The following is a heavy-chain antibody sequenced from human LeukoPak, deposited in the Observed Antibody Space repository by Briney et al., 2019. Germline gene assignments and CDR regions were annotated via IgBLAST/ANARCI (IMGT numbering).Heavy chain of an antibody. Sequence: SETLSLTCTVSGGSISSYYWSWIRQPPGKGLEWIGYIYYSGSTNYNPSLKSRVTISVDTSKNQLSLKLSSVTAADTAVYNCSRDEYFAYWGQGTLVTVSS. V-gene: IGHV4-59*01. CDR2: IYYSGST. J-gene: IGHJ4*02. CDR3: SRDEYFAY. CDR1: GGSISSYY. D-gene: IGHD6-6*01.